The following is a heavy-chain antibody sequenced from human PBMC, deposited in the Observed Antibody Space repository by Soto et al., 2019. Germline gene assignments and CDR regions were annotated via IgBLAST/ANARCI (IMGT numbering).Heavy chain of an antibody. V-gene: IGHV3-9*01. CDR1: GFRFDDYG. Sequence: EVQLVESGGGLVQPGRSLRLSCAASGFRFDDYGMHWVRQVPGKGLEWVSGISYYSGSIGYADSVKGRFTISRDNPKNPLDSQMNSLGAGDTGLEYCAKRMGGTAKRMERWGQGTNVTV. CDR3: AKRMGGTAKRMER. CDR2: ISYYSGSI. D-gene: IGHD1-1*01. J-gene: IGHJ6*02.